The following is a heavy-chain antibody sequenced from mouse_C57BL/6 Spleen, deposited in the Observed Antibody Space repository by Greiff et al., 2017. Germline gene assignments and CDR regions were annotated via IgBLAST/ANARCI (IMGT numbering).Heavy chain of an antibody. CDR2: IYPGSGNT. CDR1: GYTFNDYY. D-gene: IGHD2-4*01. J-gene: IGHJ4*01. V-gene: IGHV1-76*01. Sequence: VQLQESGAELVRPGASVKLSCKASGYTFNDYYINWVKQRPGPGLEWIARIYPGSGNTYYNEKFKGKATLTAEKSSSTAYMQLSSLTSEDSAVYFCARYYYDSFYYAMDYWGQGTSVTVSS. CDR3: ARYYYDSFYYAMDY.